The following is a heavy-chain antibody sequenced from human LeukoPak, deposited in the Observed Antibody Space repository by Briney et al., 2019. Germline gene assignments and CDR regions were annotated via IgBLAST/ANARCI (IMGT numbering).Heavy chain of an antibody. J-gene: IGHJ4*02. CDR3: ARDVRPNSFDY. CDR2: TSSSSSST. Sequence: GGSLRLSCAASGFTFSSYSMNWVRQAPGKGLEWVSYTSSSSSSTYYADSVKGRFTISRDNAKNSLYLQMNSLRDGDTAVYYCARDVRPNSFDYWGQGTLVTVSS. V-gene: IGHV3-48*02. CDR1: GFTFSSYS. D-gene: IGHD5-24*01.